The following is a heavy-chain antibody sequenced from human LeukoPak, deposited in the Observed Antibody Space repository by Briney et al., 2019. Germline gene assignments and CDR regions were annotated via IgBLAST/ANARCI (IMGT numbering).Heavy chain of an antibody. J-gene: IGHJ5*02. Sequence: NPSLTLSLTRTVSGGSISSGGYYWSWIRQHPGKGLEWIGYIYYSGSTYYNPSLKSRVTISVDTSKNQFSLKLSSVTAADTAVYYCARRISLYIAAADSTWFDPWGQGTLVTVSS. V-gene: IGHV4-31*03. D-gene: IGHD6-13*01. CDR2: IYYSGST. CDR3: ARRISLYIAAADSTWFDP. CDR1: GGSISSGGYY.